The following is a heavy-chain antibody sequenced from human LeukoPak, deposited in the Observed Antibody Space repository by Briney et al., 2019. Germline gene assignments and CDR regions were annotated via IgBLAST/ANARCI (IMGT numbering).Heavy chain of an antibody. CDR3: ARDANGDGYNFYYFDY. CDR1: GYTFTSYG. D-gene: IGHD5-24*01. J-gene: IGHJ4*02. V-gene: IGHV1-69*13. CDR2: IIPIFGTA. Sequence: GASVKVSCKASGYTFTSYGISWVRQAPGQGLEWMGGIIPIFGTANYAQKFQGRVTITADESTSTAYREVSAVSMELSSLRSEDTAVYYCARDANGDGYNFYYFDYWGQGTLVTVSS.